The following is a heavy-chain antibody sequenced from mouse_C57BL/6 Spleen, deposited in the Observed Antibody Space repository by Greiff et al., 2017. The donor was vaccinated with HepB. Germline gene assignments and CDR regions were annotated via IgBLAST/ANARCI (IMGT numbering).Heavy chain of an antibody. J-gene: IGHJ2*01. CDR1: GYTFTSYW. CDR2: ITPSNDGT. Sequence: VQLQQSGTELVKPGASVKLSCKASGYTFTSYWMHWVKQRPGQGLEWIGNITPSNDGTNYKEKLKSKATLTVDKSSSTAYMQLSSLTSEDSAVFEGARKGGFDYWGQGTTLTVSS. V-gene: IGHV1-53*01. CDR3: ARKGGFDY.